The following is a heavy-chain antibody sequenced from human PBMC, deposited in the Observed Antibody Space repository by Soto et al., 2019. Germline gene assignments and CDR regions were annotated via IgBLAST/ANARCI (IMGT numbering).Heavy chain of an antibody. Sequence: PSETLSLTCTVSGGSISSSSYYWGWIRQPPGKGLEWIGSIYYSGSTYYNPSLKSRVTISVDTSKNQFSLKLSSVTAADTAVYYCAGPTVTDYWGQGTLVTVSS. V-gene: IGHV4-39*01. J-gene: IGHJ4*02. D-gene: IGHD4-17*01. CDR1: GGSISSSSYY. CDR2: IYYSGST. CDR3: AGPTVTDY.